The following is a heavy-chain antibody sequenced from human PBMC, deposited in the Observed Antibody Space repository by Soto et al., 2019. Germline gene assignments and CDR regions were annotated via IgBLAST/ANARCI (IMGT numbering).Heavy chain of an antibody. CDR1: GFTFSMYA. V-gene: IGHV3-64D*08. CDR2: INSNGGST. D-gene: IGHD3-9*01. J-gene: IGHJ4*02. Sequence: GGSLRLSCSASGFTFSMYAMHWVRQAPGKGLQYVSAINSNGGSTYYADSVKGRFTISRDNSKNSLYLQMSSLRAEDTAVYYCVKALTGYYYDWGQGSLVTVSS. CDR3: VKALTGYYYD.